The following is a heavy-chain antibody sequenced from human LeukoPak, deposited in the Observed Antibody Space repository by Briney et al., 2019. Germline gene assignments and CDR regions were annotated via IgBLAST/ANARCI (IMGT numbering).Heavy chain of an antibody. CDR1: GYTLTELS. V-gene: IGHV1-24*01. J-gene: IGHJ4*02. Sequence: GASVKVSCKVSGYTLTELSMHWVRQAPGKGLEWMGGFDPEDGETIYAQKFQGRVTMTEDTSTDTAYMELSSLRSEDTAVYYCATIKAYYGSGSYQDYWGQGTLVIVSS. CDR2: FDPEDGET. D-gene: IGHD3-10*01. CDR3: ATIKAYYGSGSYQDY.